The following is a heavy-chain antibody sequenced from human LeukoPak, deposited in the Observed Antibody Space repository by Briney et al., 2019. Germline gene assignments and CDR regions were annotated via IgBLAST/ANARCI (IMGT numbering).Heavy chain of an antibody. Sequence: GGSLRLSCAASGFPFSSYSMSWVRQAPGKGLEWVSAISGSGGTTYYADSEKGRFTISRDNSKNTLYLQMNSLRAEDTAVYYCAKGRLEGDYGDYGGDYWGQGTLVTVSS. CDR2: ISGSGGTT. J-gene: IGHJ4*02. CDR1: GFPFSSYS. V-gene: IGHV3-23*01. CDR3: AKGRLEGDYGDYGGDY. D-gene: IGHD4-17*01.